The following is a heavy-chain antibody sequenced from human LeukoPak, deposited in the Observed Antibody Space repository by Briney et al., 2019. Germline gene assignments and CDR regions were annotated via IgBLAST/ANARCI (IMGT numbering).Heavy chain of an antibody. J-gene: IGHJ4*02. CDR2: INWNGGST. V-gene: IGHV3-20*04. CDR1: GFTFSSYS. Sequence: GGSLRLSCAASGFTFSSYSMNWVRQAPGKGLEWVSGINWNGGSTGYADSVKGRFTISRDNAKNSLYLQMNSLRAEDTALYYCARDCSGGSCYLDYWGQGTLVTVSS. D-gene: IGHD2-15*01. CDR3: ARDCSGGSCYLDY.